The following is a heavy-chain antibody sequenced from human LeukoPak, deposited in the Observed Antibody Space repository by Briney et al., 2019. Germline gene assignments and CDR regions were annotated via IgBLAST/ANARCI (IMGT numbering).Heavy chain of an antibody. J-gene: IGHJ6*02. Sequence: ASVKVSCKASGYTFTGYYMHWVRQAPGQGLEWMGRINPNSGGTNYAQKFQGRVTMTRDTSISIAYMELSRLRSDDTAVYYCARGGYDFVYYYYGMDVWGQGTTVTVPS. CDR3: ARGGYDFVYYYYGMDV. D-gene: IGHD3-3*01. CDR1: GYTFTGYY. V-gene: IGHV1-2*06. CDR2: INPNSGGT.